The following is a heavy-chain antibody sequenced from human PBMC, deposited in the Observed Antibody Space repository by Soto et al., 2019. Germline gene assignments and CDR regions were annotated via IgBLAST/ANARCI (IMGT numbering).Heavy chain of an antibody. CDR3: ARRRAVVAARPYYYYAMDV. V-gene: IGHV1-8*01. CDR2: MKPNSGDT. D-gene: IGHD6-6*01. CDR1: GYTFTSYD. J-gene: IGHJ6*02. Sequence: QVQLVQSGAEVKKPGASVKVSCKTSGYTFTSYDINWVRQAPGQGLEWMGWMKPNSGDTGYAPKFQGRVNMTRNTSRGTAYMELSSLISEDTAVYYCARRRAVVAARPYYYYAMDVWGQGTTVTVSS.